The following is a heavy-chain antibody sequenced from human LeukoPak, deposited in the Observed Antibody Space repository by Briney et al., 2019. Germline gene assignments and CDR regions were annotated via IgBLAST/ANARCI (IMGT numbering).Heavy chain of an antibody. Sequence: GGSLRLSCAASGFTFSDYYMSWIRQAPGKGLEWVSYISSSGSTIYYADSVKGRFTISRDNAKNSLYLQMNSLRAEDTAVYYYARDRSTRYWRDSYFDYWGQGTLVTVSS. CDR1: GFTFSDYY. CDR2: ISSSGSTI. CDR3: ARDRSTRYWRDSYFDY. D-gene: IGHD2-2*01. V-gene: IGHV3-11*04. J-gene: IGHJ4*02.